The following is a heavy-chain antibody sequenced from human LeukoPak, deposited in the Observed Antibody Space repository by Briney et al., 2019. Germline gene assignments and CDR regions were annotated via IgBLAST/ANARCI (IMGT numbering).Heavy chain of an antibody. CDR2: IIPIFGTA. CDR3: ARENIVVVTAINYFDY. D-gene: IGHD2-21*02. V-gene: IGHV1-69*13. Sequence: SVKVSCKASGGTFSSYAISWVRQAPGQGLEWMGGIIPIFGTANYAQKFQGRVTITADESTSTAYMELSSLRSEDTAVYYCARENIVVVTAINYFDYWGQGTLVTVSS. J-gene: IGHJ4*02. CDR1: GGTFSSYA.